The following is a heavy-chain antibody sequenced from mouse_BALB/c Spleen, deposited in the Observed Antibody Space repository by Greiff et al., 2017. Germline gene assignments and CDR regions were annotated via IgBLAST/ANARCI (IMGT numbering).Heavy chain of an antibody. Sequence: QVQLKQSGAELMKPGASVKISCKATGYTFSSYWIEWVKQRPGHGLEWIGEILPGSGSTNYNEKFKGKATFTADTSSNTAYMQLSSLTSEDSAVYYCARKGDYYRFYAMDYWGQGTSVTVSS. D-gene: IGHD2-14*01. CDR1: GYTFSSYW. J-gene: IGHJ4*01. V-gene: IGHV1-9*01. CDR2: ILPGSGST. CDR3: ARKGDYYRFYAMDY.